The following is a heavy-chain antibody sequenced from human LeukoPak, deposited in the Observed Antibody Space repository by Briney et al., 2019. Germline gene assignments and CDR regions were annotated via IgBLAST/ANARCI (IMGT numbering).Heavy chain of an antibody. CDR3: APGYCSSTSCQAPDY. J-gene: IGHJ4*02. Sequence: PGGSLRLSCAASGFTFSSYAMSWVRQAPGKGLEWVSAISGSGGSTYYADSVKGRFTISRDNSKNTLYLQMNSLRAEDTAVYYCAPGYCSSTSCQAPDYWGQGTLVTVSS. V-gene: IGHV3-23*01. D-gene: IGHD2-2*01. CDR2: ISGSGGST. CDR1: GFTFSSYA.